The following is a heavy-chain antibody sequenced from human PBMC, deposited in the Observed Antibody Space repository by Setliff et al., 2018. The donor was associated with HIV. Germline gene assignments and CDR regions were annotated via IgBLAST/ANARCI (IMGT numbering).Heavy chain of an antibody. V-gene: IGHV4-61*02. Sequence: SETLSLXCTVSGGSISSRSYYWSWLRQPAGKGLEWIGRIYSNGNIDYTPSLKXXXTISEDTSKNQFSLKVNSVTPADTALYFWVRESPDGLDYCGPGTLVTVSS. CDR1: GGSISSRSYY. CDR3: VRESPDGLDY. CDR2: IYSNGNI. J-gene: IGHJ4*02.